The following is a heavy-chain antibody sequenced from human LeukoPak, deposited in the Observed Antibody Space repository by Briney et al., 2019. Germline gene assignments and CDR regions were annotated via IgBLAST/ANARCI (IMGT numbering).Heavy chain of an antibody. D-gene: IGHD4-23*01. CDR2: ISYDGSNK. V-gene: IGHV3-30*04. CDR1: GFTFSSYA. CDR3: AREGGYGGNSITLRYYFDY. Sequence: GGSLRLSCAASGFTFSSYAMHWVRQAPGKGLEWVAVISYDGSNKYYADSVKGRFTISRDNSKNTLYLQMNSLRAEDTAVYYCAREGGYGGNSITLRYYFDYWGQGTLVTVSS. J-gene: IGHJ4*02.